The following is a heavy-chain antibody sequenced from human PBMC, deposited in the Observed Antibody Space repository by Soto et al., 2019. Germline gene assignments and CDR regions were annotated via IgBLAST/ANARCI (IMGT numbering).Heavy chain of an antibody. Sequence: VASVKVSCKASGYTFTSYGISWVRQAPGQGLEWMGWISAYNGNTNYAQKLQGRVTMTTDTSTSTAYKEPRSLRSDDTAVYYCARGVVAAAGTHYYGMDVWGQGTTVTVSS. J-gene: IGHJ6*02. V-gene: IGHV1-18*01. CDR2: ISAYNGNT. D-gene: IGHD6-13*01. CDR3: ARGVVAAAGTHYYGMDV. CDR1: GYTFTSYG.